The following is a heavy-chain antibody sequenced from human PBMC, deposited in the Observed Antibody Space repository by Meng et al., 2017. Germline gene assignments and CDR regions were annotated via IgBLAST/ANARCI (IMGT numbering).Heavy chain of an antibody. V-gene: IGHV1-2*06. CDR3: ARSIVATMVFDY. D-gene: IGHD5-12*01. Sequence: QVQLVQSGAEVKKPGASVKVSCKASGYTFTGYYMHWVRQAPEQGLEWMVRIDPNSGGTNDAQKFQRRVTMTSDTSISTAYMELGRLRSDDTAVYYCARSIVATMVFDYWGQGTLVTVSS. CDR1: GYTFTGYY. CDR2: IDPNSGGT. J-gene: IGHJ4*02.